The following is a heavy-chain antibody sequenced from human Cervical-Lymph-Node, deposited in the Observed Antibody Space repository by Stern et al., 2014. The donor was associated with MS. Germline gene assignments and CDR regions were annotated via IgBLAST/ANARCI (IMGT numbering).Heavy chain of an antibody. J-gene: IGHJ4*02. CDR2: INPSVAST. CDR1: GYNFTSNF. D-gene: IGHD3-3*01. V-gene: IGHV1-46*04. CDR3: AAGGYEPPREIRF. Sequence: QMQLVQSGPEVKKPGASVKISCKTSGYNFTSNFLHWVRQAPGQGLEWMGVINPSVASTSYAQKLQGRLTVTRDTSTNTAFMDLSSLRSEDTAVYYCAAGGYEPPREIRFWGQGTLVTVSS.